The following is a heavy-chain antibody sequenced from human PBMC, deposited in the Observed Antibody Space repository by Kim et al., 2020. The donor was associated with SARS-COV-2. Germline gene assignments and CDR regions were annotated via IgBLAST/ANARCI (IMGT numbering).Heavy chain of an antibody. Sequence: GGSLRLSCAASGFTFSSYSMNWVRQAPGKGLEWVSYISSSSSTIYYADSVKGRFTISRDNAKNSLYLQMNSLRAEDTAVYYCARELLWFEVGFDYWGQGTLVTVSS. J-gene: IGHJ4*02. D-gene: IGHD3-10*01. CDR1: GFTFSSYS. CDR2: ISSSSSTI. CDR3: ARELLWFEVGFDY. V-gene: IGHV3-48*04.